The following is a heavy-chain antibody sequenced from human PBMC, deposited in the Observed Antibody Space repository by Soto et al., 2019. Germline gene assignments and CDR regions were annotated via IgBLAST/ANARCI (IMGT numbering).Heavy chain of an antibody. D-gene: IGHD1-26*01. CDR1: GFTFSSYS. Sequence: PGGSLRLSCAASGFTFSSYSMNWFRQAPGKGLEWVSSITSSSSYIYYADSVKGRFTISRDNAKNSLYLQMNSLRAEDTAVYYCAREWASTYYYYGMDVWGQGTTVTVSS. V-gene: IGHV3-21*01. CDR3: AREWASTYYYYGMDV. J-gene: IGHJ6*02. CDR2: ITSSSSYI.